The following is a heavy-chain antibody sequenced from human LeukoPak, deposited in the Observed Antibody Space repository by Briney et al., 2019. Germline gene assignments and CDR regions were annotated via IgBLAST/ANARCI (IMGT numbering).Heavy chain of an antibody. CDR2: IYPSGGT. CDR1: GGSISGFY. Sequence: SETLSLTCIVSGGSISGFYWSWIRQPAGKGLEWIGRIYPSGGTNYNTSLKSRVTMSTDTSKNQFSLKLRSVTAADTAVYYCAREYGDLDYWGQGTLVTVSS. D-gene: IGHD4-17*01. CDR3: AREYGDLDY. J-gene: IGHJ4*02. V-gene: IGHV4-4*07.